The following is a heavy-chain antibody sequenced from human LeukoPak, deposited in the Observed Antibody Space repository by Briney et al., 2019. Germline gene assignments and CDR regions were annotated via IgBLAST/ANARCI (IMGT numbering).Heavy chain of an antibody. CDR3: ARDPARVGDGYLYYFDY. Sequence: GASVKVSCKASGYTFTSYYMHWVRQAPGQGLEWMGIINPSGGSTSYAQKFQGRVTMTRDTSTSTVYMELSSLRSEDTAVYYCARDPARVGDGYLYYFDYWGQGTLVTVSS. J-gene: IGHJ4*02. CDR2: INPSGGST. V-gene: IGHV1-46*01. D-gene: IGHD5-12*01. CDR1: GYTFTSYY.